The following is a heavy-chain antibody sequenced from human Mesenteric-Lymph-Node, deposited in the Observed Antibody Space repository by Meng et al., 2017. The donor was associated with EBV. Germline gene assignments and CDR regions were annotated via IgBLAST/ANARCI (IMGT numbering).Heavy chain of an antibody. CDR3: ARVKPSIWFGELFYYFDY. CDR1: GESFSGFY. Sequence: QLQLRRWGAGLLEPSETPSLTCAVDGESFSGFYWSWVRQAPGKGLEWIGEMNNGGTSNYNPSLESRVTISVDPSKNQFSLNLRSVTAADTAVYYCARVKPSIWFGELFYYFDYWGPGILVTVSS. J-gene: IGHJ4*02. V-gene: IGHV4-34*01. CDR2: MNNGGTS. D-gene: IGHD3-10*01.